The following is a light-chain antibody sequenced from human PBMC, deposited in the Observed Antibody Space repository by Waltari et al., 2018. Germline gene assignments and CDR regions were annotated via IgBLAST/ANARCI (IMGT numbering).Light chain of an antibody. J-gene: IGKJ4*01. Sequence: EIVLTQSPATLSLSPWERATLSCRASQSVGANLAWYQQIAGQAPRLLIYDASNRATGIPARFSGSGSGADFTLTISSLEPEDFAVYYCQQRYNWPPTFGGGTKVEIE. CDR3: QQRYNWPPT. V-gene: IGKV3-11*01. CDR2: DAS. CDR1: QSVGAN.